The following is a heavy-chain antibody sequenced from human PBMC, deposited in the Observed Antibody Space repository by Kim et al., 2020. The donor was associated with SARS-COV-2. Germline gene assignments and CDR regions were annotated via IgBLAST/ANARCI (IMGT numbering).Heavy chain of an antibody. Sequence: YTPSLKSRVTISVDTSKNQFSLKLSSVTAADTAVYYCARERVVSWYYFDYWGQGTLVTVSS. V-gene: IGHV4-39*07. J-gene: IGHJ4*02. D-gene: IGHD6-13*01. CDR3: ARERVVSWYYFDY.